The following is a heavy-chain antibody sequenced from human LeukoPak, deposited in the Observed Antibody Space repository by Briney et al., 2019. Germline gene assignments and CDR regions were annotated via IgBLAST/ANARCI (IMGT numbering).Heavy chain of an antibody. Sequence: PSQTLSLTCAVSGGSISSGGYSWSWIRQPPGKGLEWIGYIYHSGSTYYNPSLKSRVTISVDRSKNQFSLKLSSVTAADTAVYYCARGVTGTFMRFILLLDYWGQGTLVTVSS. CDR3: ARGVTGTFMRFILLLDY. J-gene: IGHJ4*02. D-gene: IGHD1-20*01. CDR1: GGSISSGGYS. CDR2: IYHSGST. V-gene: IGHV4-30-2*01.